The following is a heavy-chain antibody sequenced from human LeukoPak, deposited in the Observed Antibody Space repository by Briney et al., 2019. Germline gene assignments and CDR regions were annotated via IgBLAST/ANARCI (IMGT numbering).Heavy chain of an antibody. Sequence: GASVEVSCKASGYTLTDYYMHWVRQAPGQGLEWMGRINPNSGGTNYAQKFQGRVTMTRDTSISTAYMELSSLRSDDTAFYYCARAPPNSGSYYRLHSWFDPWGQGALVTVSS. CDR2: INPNSGGT. V-gene: IGHV1-2*06. CDR3: ARAPPNSGSYYRLHSWFDP. CDR1: GYTLTDYY. D-gene: IGHD3-10*01. J-gene: IGHJ5*02.